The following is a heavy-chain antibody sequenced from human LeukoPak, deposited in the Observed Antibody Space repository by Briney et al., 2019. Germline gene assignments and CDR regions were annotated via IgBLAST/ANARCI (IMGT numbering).Heavy chain of an antibody. CDR2: IGTAGDT. CDR3: ARSGREATEIDY. CDR1: GFTFSSYD. V-gene: IGHV3-13*01. J-gene: IGHJ4*02. D-gene: IGHD1-1*01. Sequence: PGGSLRLSCAASGFTFSSYDMHWVRQATGKGLEWVSAIGTAGDTYYPGSVKGRFTISRENAKNSLYLQMNSLRVEDTAVYYCARSGREATEIDYWGQGTLVTVSS.